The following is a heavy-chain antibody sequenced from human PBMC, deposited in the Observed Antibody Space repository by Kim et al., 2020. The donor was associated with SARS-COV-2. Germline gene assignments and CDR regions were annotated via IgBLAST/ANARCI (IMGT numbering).Heavy chain of an antibody. V-gene: IGHV3-48*02. CDR2: I. J-gene: IGHJ4*02. D-gene: IGHD1-26*01. CDR3: ARGWGGSYYPG. Sequence: IYYADSGKGRFIISRDNAKNSLYLQMNSLGDEDTAVYYCARGWGGSYYPGWGQGTLVTVSS.